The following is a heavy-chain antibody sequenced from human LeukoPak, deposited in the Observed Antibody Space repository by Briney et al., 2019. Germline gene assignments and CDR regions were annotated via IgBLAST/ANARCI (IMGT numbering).Heavy chain of an antibody. CDR1: GFTFSSYS. V-gene: IGHV3-48*01. J-gene: IGHJ4*02. Sequence: GGSLRLSCAASGFTFSSYSMNWVRQAPGKGLEWVSYISSSSSTIYYADSVKGRFTISRDNAKNSLYLQMNSLRAEDTAVYYCAKGSGYFDWLLTYYFDYWGQGTLVTVSS. CDR3: AKGSGYFDWLLTYYFDY. CDR2: ISSSSSTI. D-gene: IGHD3-9*01.